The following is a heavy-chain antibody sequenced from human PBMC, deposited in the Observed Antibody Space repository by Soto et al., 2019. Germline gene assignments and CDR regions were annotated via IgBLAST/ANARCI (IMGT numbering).Heavy chain of an antibody. CDR2: IIPILGIA. J-gene: IGHJ1*01. Sequence: QVQLVQSGAEVKKPGSSVKVSCKASGGTSSSYTISWVRQAPGQGLEWMGRIIPILGIANYAQKFQGRVTITADKSTSTAYMELSSLRSEDTAVYYCASAAPLGYCSGGSCPKYFQHWGQGTLVTVSS. V-gene: IGHV1-69*02. CDR1: GGTSSSYT. D-gene: IGHD2-15*01. CDR3: ASAAPLGYCSGGSCPKYFQH.